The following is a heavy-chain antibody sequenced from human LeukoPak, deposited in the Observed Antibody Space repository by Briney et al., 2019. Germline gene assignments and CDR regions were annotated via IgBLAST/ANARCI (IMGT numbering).Heavy chain of an antibody. CDR1: GFTFSDYG. CDR2: ISGDGHST. Sequence: GGSLRLSCSASGFTFSDYGMHWVRQAPGKGLEYVSAISGDGHSTYYADSLKGRFTISRDNTRNSLYLQMSSLRAEDTAVYYCARDLVSGAYTFDTWGQGTVVTVSS. D-gene: IGHD3-16*01. CDR3: ARDLVSGAYTFDT. J-gene: IGHJ3*02. V-gene: IGHV3-64*04.